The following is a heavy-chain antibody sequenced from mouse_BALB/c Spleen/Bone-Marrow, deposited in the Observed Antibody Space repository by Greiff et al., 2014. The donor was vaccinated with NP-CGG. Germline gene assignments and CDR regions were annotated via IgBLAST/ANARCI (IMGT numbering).Heavy chain of an antibody. J-gene: IGHJ4*01. CDR1: GFTFSDYY. V-gene: IGHV5-4*02. Sequence: EVMLVESGGGLVKPGGSLKLSCAASGFTFSDYYMYWVRQTPEKRLEWVATISDGGGYTYYPDSVGGRFTISRDNAKNNLYLQMSSLKSEDTAMYYCARSGERFGAMDYWGQGTSVTVFS. CDR3: ARSGERFGAMDY. D-gene: IGHD3-1*01. CDR2: ISDGGGYT.